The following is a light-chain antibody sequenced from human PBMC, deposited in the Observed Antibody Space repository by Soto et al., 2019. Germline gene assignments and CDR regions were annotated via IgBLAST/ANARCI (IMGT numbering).Light chain of an antibody. V-gene: IGKV3-15*01. Sequence: EIVMTQSPATLSLSPGERATLSCRASQSVGSNLAWYQQKPGQAPRLLIYGTSTRATDIPARFSGSGSGTEFTLTISSLQSEDFAVYYCQQYKYWPRTFGPGTKVEIK. CDR3: QQYKYWPRT. J-gene: IGKJ1*01. CDR1: QSVGSN. CDR2: GTS.